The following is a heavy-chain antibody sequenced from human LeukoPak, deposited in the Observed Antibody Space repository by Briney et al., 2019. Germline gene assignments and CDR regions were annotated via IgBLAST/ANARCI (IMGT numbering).Heavy chain of an antibody. CDR3: ARDFTGGRVVVVPAVWFDP. D-gene: IGHD2-2*01. Sequence: ASVKVSCKASGYTFTGYYMHWVRQAPGQGLEWMGWINPNSGGTNYAQKLQGRVTMTRDTSTSTVYMELSSLRSEDTAVYYCARDFTGGRVVVVPAVWFDPWGQGTLVTVSS. CDR2: INPNSGGT. CDR1: GYTFTGYY. V-gene: IGHV1-2*02. J-gene: IGHJ5*02.